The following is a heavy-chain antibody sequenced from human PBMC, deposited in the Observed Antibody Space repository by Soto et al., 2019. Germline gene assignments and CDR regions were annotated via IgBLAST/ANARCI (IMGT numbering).Heavy chain of an antibody. CDR3: ARDSRGWAFDY. V-gene: IGHV3-7*01. Sequence: PGGSLRLSCVASGFTFSTYWMAWVRQVPGKGLEWVANIKQDGSDKNYVDSVKGRFTISRDNAKNSLYLQMNSLRAEDTAVYYCARDSRGWAFDYWGQGTLVTVSS. D-gene: IGHD6-19*01. CDR1: GFTFSTYW. J-gene: IGHJ4*02. CDR2: IKQDGSDK.